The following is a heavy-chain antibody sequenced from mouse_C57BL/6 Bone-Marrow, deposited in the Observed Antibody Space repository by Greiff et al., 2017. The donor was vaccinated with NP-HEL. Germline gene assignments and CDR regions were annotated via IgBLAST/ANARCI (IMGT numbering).Heavy chain of an antibody. V-gene: IGHV7-3*01. CDR3: ARLYYFDY. CDR2: IRNKANGYTT. Sequence: DVKLVESGGGLVQPGGSLSLSCAASGFTFTDYYMSWVRQPPGKALEWLGFIRNKANGYTTESSASVKGRFTISRDNSQSILYLQMNALRAEDSATYYCARLYYFDYWGQGTTLTVSS. CDR1: GFTFTDYY. J-gene: IGHJ2*01.